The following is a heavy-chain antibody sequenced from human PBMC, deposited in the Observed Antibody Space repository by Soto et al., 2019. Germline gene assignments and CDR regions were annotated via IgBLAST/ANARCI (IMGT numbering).Heavy chain of an antibody. CDR3: ARDKDWAFDS. CDR1: GGSFSGYY. Sequence: SETLSLTCAVYGGSFSGYYWNWIRQPPGKGLEWIGEINHSGSTNYNPSLKSRVTISVDTSKNQFSLKLSSVTAADTAVYYCARDKDWAFDSWGQGTLVTVSS. J-gene: IGHJ4*02. CDR2: INHSGST. D-gene: IGHD3-9*01. V-gene: IGHV4-34*01.